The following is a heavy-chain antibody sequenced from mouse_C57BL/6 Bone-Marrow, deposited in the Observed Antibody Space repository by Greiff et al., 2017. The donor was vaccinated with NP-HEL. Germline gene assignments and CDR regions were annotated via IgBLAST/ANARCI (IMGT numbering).Heavy chain of an antibody. D-gene: IGHD1-1*01. CDR2: INPSSGYT. V-gene: IGHV1-4*01. CDR3: ARWDPVVATGAMDY. J-gene: IGHJ4*01. CDR1: GYTFTSYT. Sequence: VKLQESGAELARPGASVKMSCKASGYTFTSYTMHWVKQRPGQGLEWIGYINPSSGYTKYNQKFKDKATLTADKSSSTAYMQLSSLTSEDSAVYYCARWDPVVATGAMDYWGQGTSVTVSS.